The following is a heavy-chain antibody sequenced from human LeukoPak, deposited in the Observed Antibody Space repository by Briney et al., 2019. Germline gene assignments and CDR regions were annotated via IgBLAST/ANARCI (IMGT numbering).Heavy chain of an antibody. V-gene: IGHV1-24*01. CDR1: GYSLIEVA. J-gene: IGHJ4*02. CDR2: FDPEDGEDGET. Sequence: GASVTVSCKVSGYSLIEVAMHWVRQAAGKGLEGVGSFDPEDGEDGETHYAQKFQGRVTMTEDASTDTAYMELTSLSSEDTALYYCAMTDRYAGRPFDYWGQGTLVTVSS. CDR3: AMTDRYAGRPFDY. D-gene: IGHD3-9*01.